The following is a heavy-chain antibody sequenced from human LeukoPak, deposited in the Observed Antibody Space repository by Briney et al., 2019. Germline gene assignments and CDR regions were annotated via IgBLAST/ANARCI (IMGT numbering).Heavy chain of an antibody. D-gene: IGHD5-18*01. CDR2: IYHSGST. CDR3: ATGYSYDGAFDI. V-gene: IGHV4-4*02. J-gene: IGHJ3*02. Sequence: SETLSLTCAVSGGSISSSNWWSWVRQPPGEGLEWIGEIYHSGSTNYNPSLKSRVTISVDKSKNQFSLKLSSVTAADTAVYYCATGYSYDGAFDIWGQGTMVTVSS. CDR1: GGSISSSNW.